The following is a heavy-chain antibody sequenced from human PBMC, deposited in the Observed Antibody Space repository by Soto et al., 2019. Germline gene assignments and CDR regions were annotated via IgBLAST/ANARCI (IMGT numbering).Heavy chain of an antibody. CDR1: GFTFSSYG. J-gene: IGHJ4*02. V-gene: IGHV3-30*18. CDR2: ISYDGSNK. CDR3: AKAQVAVAPRGVFDY. D-gene: IGHD6-19*01. Sequence: QVQLVESGGGVVQPGRSLRLSCAASGFTFSSYGMHWVRQAPGKGLEWVAVISYDGSNKYYADSVKGRFTISRDNSKNTLYLQMNSLRAEDTAVYYCAKAQVAVAPRGVFDYWGQGTLVTVSS.